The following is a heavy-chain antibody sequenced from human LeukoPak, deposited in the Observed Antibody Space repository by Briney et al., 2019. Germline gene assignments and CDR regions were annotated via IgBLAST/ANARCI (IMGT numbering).Heavy chain of an antibody. Sequence: GESLKISCKGSGYSFTSYWIGWVRQMPGKGLEWMGIIYPGDSDTRYSPSFQGQVTISADKSISTAYLQWSSLKASDTAMYYCARHSPAAGIYYYYYYMDVWGKGTTVTVSS. CDR2: IYPGDSDT. CDR1: GYSFTSYW. D-gene: IGHD6-13*01. V-gene: IGHV5-51*01. J-gene: IGHJ6*03. CDR3: ARHSPAAGIYYYYYYMDV.